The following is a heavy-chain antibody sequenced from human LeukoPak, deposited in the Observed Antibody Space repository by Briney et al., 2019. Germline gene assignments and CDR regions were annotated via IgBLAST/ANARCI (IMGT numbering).Heavy chain of an antibody. D-gene: IGHD1-26*01. CDR3: ARGRRYGWETRAAFDI. J-gene: IGHJ3*02. CDR1: GYTFTSYD. V-gene: IGHV1-8*01. Sequence: ASVKVSCKASGYTFTSYDINWVRQATGQGLEWMGWMNPNSGNTGYAQKFQGRVTMTRNTSISTAYMELSSLRSEDTAVYYCARGRRYGWETRAAFDIWGQGTMVTVSS. CDR2: MNPNSGNT.